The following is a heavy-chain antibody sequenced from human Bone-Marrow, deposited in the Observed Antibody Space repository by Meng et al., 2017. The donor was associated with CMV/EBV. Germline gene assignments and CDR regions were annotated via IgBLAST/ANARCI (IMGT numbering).Heavy chain of an antibody. D-gene: IGHD2-15*01. CDR3: ARVLSGYFDY. Sequence: QESGPGLVKPYTPLFPPCPSSGGSISSGYYYWGWIRQPPGKGLEWVGYIYYSGSTYYNPSLKSRVTISVDTSKNQFSLKLSSVTAADTAAYYCARVLSGYFDYWGQGTLVTVSS. CDR1: GGSISSGYYY. J-gene: IGHJ4*02. V-gene: IGHV4-30-4*08. CDR2: IYYSGST.